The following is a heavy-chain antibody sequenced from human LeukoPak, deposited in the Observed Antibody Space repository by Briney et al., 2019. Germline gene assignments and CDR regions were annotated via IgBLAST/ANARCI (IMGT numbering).Heavy chain of an antibody. CDR3: ARDKGYGSGTNWFDP. V-gene: IGHV1-2*02. CDR2: INPNSGGT. CDR1: GYTFTGYY. Sequence: GASVKVSCKASGYTFTGYYMHWVRQAPGQGLEWMGWINPNSGGTNYAQKFQGRVTMTRDTSISTAYMELSRLRSDDTAVYYCARDKGYGSGTNWFDPWGQGTLVTVSS. D-gene: IGHD3-10*01. J-gene: IGHJ5*02.